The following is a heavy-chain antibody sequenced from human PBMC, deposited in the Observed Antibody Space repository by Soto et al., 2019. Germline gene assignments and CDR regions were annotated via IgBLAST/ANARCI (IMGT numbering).Heavy chain of an antibody. CDR2: INSDGSIT. CDR3: VRYPRSVGGSYRPDY. Sequence: EVQLVESGGGLVQPGGSLRLSCAASGFTFSSYWMHWVRQVPEKGLVWVSRINSDGSITNYADAVKGRFTISRDNVKNTLYLQMDSLRAEDTAVYYCVRYPRSVGGSYRPDYWGQGILVTVSS. D-gene: IGHD3-16*02. V-gene: IGHV3-74*01. J-gene: IGHJ4*02. CDR1: GFTFSSYW.